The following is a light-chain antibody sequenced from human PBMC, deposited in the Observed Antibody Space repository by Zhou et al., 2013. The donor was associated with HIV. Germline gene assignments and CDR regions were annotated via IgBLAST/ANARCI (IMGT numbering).Light chain of an antibody. Sequence: DIQMTQSPSSLSASVGDRVTITCRASRNIGRFLNWYQQKPGTPPKLLIYDVSSLQTGVPSRFSGSRSGTRFTFAISSLQPEDSATYYCQQYDSDPYTFGQGTNAGDQT. J-gene: IGKJ2*01. CDR1: RNIGRF. CDR2: DVS. CDR3: QQYDSDPYT. V-gene: IGKV1-33*01.